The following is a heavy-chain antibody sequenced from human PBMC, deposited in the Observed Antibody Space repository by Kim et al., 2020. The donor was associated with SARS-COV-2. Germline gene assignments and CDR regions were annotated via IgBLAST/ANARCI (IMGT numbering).Heavy chain of an antibody. Sequence: GGSLRLSCTASGFSFSTYSMNWVRQAPGKGLEWVSSISSTSIYIYYADSHKGRFTISRDNAKSSLYLQMNDLTAEDTAVYYCARGGPAAAYYYGMAVWGQGTTVTVSS. V-gene: IGHV3-21*01. CDR3: ARGGPAAAYYYGMAV. J-gene: IGHJ6*02. CDR2: ISSTSIYI. D-gene: IGHD2-2*01. CDR1: GFSFSTYS.